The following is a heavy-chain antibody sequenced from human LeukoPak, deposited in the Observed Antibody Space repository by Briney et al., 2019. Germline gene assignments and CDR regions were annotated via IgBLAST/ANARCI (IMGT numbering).Heavy chain of an antibody. J-gene: IGHJ4*02. D-gene: IGHD3-3*01. V-gene: IGHV1-2*02. CDR2: INPNSGGT. CDR1: GYTFTGYY. Sequence: ASVKVSCKASGYTFTGYYMHWVRQAPGQGLEWMGWINPNSGGTNYAQKFQGRVTMTRDTSISTAYMELSRLRSDDTAAYYCARSAGTYDFWSGDYIDYWGQGTLVTVSS. CDR3: ARSAGTYDFWSGDYIDY.